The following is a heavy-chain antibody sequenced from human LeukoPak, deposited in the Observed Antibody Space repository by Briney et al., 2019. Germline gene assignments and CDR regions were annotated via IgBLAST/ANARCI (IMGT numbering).Heavy chain of an antibody. V-gene: IGHV4-39*01. CDR2: LYYSGWST. CDR1: GGSFSDYY. CDR3: ARLGCSSASCYPGN. Sequence: SETLSLTCAVFGGSFSDYYWGWVRQPPGKGLEWIGSLYYSGWSTYYNPSLKSRVTISVDTSKNQFSLKLNSVTAADTAVYYCARLGCSSASCYPGNWGQGTLVTVSS. J-gene: IGHJ4*02. D-gene: IGHD2-2*01.